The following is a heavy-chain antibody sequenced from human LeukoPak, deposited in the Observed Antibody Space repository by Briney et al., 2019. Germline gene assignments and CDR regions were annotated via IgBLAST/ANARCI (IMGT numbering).Heavy chain of an antibody. D-gene: IGHD1-20*01. V-gene: IGHV3-30*02. CDR1: GFTFSSYG. J-gene: IGHJ4*02. Sequence: PGGSLRLSCAASGFTFSSYGMHWVRQAPGKGLEWVAVIWYDGSNKYYADSVKGRFTISRDKSKNTLYLQMNSLRAEDTAVYYCATPSGITGTYYFDYWGQGTLVTVSS. CDR2: IWYDGSNK. CDR3: ATPSGITGTYYFDY.